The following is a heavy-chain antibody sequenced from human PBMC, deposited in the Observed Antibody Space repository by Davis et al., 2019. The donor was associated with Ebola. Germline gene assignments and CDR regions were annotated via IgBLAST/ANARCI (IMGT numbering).Heavy chain of an antibody. CDR3: ARDPSPAYDILIYGMDV. CDR1: GGTFSSYA. CDR2: INPNSGGT. V-gene: IGHV1-2*04. D-gene: IGHD3-9*01. Sequence: ASVKVSCKASGGTFSSYAISWVRQAPGQGLEWMGWINPNSGGTNYAQKFQGWVTMTRDTSISTAYMELSRLRSDDTAVYYCARDPSPAYDILIYGMDVWGQGTTVTVSS. J-gene: IGHJ6*02.